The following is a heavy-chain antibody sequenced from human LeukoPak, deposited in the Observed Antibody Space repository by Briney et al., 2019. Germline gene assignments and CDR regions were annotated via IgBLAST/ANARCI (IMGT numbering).Heavy chain of an antibody. CDR2: VNPSDNSR. J-gene: IGHJ4*02. CDR1: GYTLSSSY. Sequence: VASVKVSCKASGYTLSSSYMHWVRQAPGQGIEWMGVVNPSDNSRTYAQKFQGRVTMTRDRSTSTVYMELSSLRSDDTAVYYCARGLLRFLEWLNEPSDHFVYWGQGTLVTVSS. CDR3: ARGLLRFLEWLNEPSDHFVY. V-gene: IGHV1-46*01. D-gene: IGHD3-3*01.